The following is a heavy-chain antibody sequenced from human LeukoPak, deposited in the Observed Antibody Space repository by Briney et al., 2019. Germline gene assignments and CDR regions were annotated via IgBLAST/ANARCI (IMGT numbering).Heavy chain of an antibody. J-gene: IGHJ4*02. D-gene: IGHD1-26*01. CDR2: IYHSGST. V-gene: IGHV4-30-2*01. Sequence: SETLSLTCAVPGGSISSGGYSWSWIRQPPGKGLEWIGYIYHSGSTYYNPSLKSRVTISVDRSKNQFSLKLSSVTAADTAVYYCARSVGATVVGRYFDYWGQGTLVTVSS. CDR3: ARSVGATVVGRYFDY. CDR1: GGSISSGGYS.